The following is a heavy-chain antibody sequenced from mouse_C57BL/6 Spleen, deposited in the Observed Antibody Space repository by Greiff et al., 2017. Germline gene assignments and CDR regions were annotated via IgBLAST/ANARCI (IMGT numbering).Heavy chain of an antibody. CDR3: ARPRDYDGFAY. V-gene: IGHV5-17*01. D-gene: IGHD2-4*01. J-gene: IGHJ3*01. CDR1: GFTFSDYG. CDR2: ISSGSSTI. Sequence: EVKLVESGGGLVKPGGSLKLSCAASGFTFSDYGMHWVRQAPEKGLEWVVYISSGSSTIYYADTVKGRFTISRDNAKNTLFLQMTSLRSEDTAMYYCARPRDYDGFAYWGQGTLVTVSA.